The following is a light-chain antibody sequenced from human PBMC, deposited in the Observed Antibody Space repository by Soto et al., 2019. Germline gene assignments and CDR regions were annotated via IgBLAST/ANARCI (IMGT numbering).Light chain of an antibody. Sequence: QSVLTQPASVSGSPGQSITISCTGTSSDIGGYNYVSWYVQYPGKAPKLILYEVSYRPSGISNRFSGSKSGNTASLTISGLQAEDEADYYCSSYRSKNTVEGVLFGGGTKLTVL. CDR1: SSDIGGYNY. CDR3: SSYRSKNTVEGVL. CDR2: EVS. V-gene: IGLV2-14*01. J-gene: IGLJ2*01.